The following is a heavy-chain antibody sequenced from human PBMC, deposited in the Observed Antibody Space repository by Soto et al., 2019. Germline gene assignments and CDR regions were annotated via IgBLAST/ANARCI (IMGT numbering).Heavy chain of an antibody. CDR3: AGDKGDGVTSRCQCNDFDP. CDR2: INTHNGDT. Sequence: QVQLVQSGAEVKNPGASVKVSCEASGYTFTSDGISWVRQAPGQGLEWMGWINTHNGDTNYAQKFQGRVTMTTDTPTSTVYVDRRNGGSDDAAIYYCAGDKGDGVTSRCQCNDFDPWGQGTLGTVSS. V-gene: IGHV1-18*04. CDR1: GYTFTSDG. D-gene: IGHD2-8*01. J-gene: IGHJ5*02.